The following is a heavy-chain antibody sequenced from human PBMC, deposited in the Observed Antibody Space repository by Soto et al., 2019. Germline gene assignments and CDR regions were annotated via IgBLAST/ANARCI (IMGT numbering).Heavy chain of an antibody. Sequence: SGPTLVNPTQTLTLTCTFSGFSLSTSGVGVGWIRQPPGKALEWLALIYWDDDKRYSPSLESRLTITKDTSKNQVVLTMTNMDPVDTATYYCAHRRDTAAGTYFDYWGQGTLVTVSS. J-gene: IGHJ4*02. CDR2: IYWDDDK. CDR3: AHRRDTAAGTYFDY. D-gene: IGHD6-13*01. V-gene: IGHV2-5*02. CDR1: GFSLSTSGVG.